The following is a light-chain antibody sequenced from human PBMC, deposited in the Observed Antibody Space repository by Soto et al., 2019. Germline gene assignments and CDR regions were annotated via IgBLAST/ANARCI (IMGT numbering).Light chain of an antibody. J-gene: IGKJ5*01. Sequence: DIVVTQSPLSLPVTPGEPASISCRSGQGLLQTNGYTCLDWYLQKPGQSPRLLIYGASSRATGTPDRISGGGSGTHFTLTISRLEPEDFAVYYCQHYVTSSITFGQGTRLEIK. CDR3: QHYVTSSIT. V-gene: IGKV2-28*01. CDR2: GAS. CDR1: QGLLQTNGYTC.